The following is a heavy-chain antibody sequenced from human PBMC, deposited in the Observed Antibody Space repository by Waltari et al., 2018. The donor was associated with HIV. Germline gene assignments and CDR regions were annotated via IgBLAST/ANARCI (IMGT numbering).Heavy chain of an antibody. D-gene: IGHD6-13*01. CDR1: GFSFMIFA. CDR2: ISGSGDNR. V-gene: IGHV3-23*01. Sequence: EVQLLESGGGLVQPGGSLRLSWRASGFSFMIFAMHWVRQAPGKGLEWGSGISGSGDNRYYADSVKGRFTISRDNSKNKVFLQMKSLRPEDTAFYYCTKDPVTAVGNINWFDPWGQGTLVTVSS. CDR3: TKDPVTAVGNINWFDP. J-gene: IGHJ5*02.